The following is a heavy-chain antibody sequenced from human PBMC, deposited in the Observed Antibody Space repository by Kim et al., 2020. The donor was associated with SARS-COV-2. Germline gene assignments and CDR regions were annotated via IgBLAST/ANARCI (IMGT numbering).Heavy chain of an antibody. CDR2: ISSANGST. J-gene: IGHJ1*01. D-gene: IGHD3-16*01. Sequence: KASGYPFTNYAMYWRRQATGQRLGWMGWISSANGSTKYSQNFQGRVTIPRDTSASTVYMELSSLRSEDTAVYYCARERKGEYQHWGQGTLAT. CDR3: ARERKGEYQH. CDR1: GYPFTNYA. V-gene: IGHV1-3*01.